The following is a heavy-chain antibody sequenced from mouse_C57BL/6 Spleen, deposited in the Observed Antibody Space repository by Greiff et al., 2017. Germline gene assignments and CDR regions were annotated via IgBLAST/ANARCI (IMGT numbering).Heavy chain of an antibody. J-gene: IGHJ4*01. CDR2: IDPSDSYT. CDR3: ARSITTVVAPYAMDD. V-gene: IGHV1-69*01. D-gene: IGHD1-1*01. CDR1: GYTFTSYW. Sequence: QVQLQQPGAELVMPGASVKLSCKASGYTFTSYWMHWVKQRPGQGLEWIGEIDPSDSYTNYNQKFKGKSTLTVDKSSSTAYMQLSSLTSEDSAVYYCARSITTVVAPYAMDDWGQGTSVTVSS.